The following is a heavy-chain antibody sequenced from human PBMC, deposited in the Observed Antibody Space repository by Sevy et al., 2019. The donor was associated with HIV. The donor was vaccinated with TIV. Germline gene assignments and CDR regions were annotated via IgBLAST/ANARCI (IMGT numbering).Heavy chain of an antibody. D-gene: IGHD3-16*01. Sequence: GGSLRLSCSASGFIFNTYAMTWVRQAPGKGLDWVSTISPSGGSTYYADSVRGRFSISIDNSKNTVYLEMNSLRAEDTAVYYCAKEALWGFDPWGQGTLVTVSS. CDR1: GFIFNTYA. J-gene: IGHJ5*02. CDR2: ISPSGGST. V-gene: IGHV3-23*01. CDR3: AKEALWGFDP.